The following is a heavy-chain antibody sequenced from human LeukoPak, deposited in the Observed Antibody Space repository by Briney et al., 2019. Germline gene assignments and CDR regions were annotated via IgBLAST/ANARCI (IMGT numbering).Heavy chain of an antibody. D-gene: IGHD4-17*01. CDR1: GGTFSSYA. CDR3: ARATTVTLFDY. J-gene: IGHJ4*02. Sequence: SVKVSCKASGGTFSSYAISWVRQAPGQGLEWMGRIIPILGIANYAQKFQGRVTITAGKSTSTAYMELSSLRSEDTAVYYCARATTVTLFDYWGQGTLVTVSS. V-gene: IGHV1-69*04. CDR2: IIPILGIA.